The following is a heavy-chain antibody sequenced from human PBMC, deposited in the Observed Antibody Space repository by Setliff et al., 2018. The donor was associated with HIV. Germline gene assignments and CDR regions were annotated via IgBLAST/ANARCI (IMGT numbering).Heavy chain of an antibody. CDR2: INPKTDDT. J-gene: IGHJ5*01. V-gene: IGHV1-2*06. Sequence: ASVKVSCKASGYTFTGYCIHCLRQAPGQGLQWMGRINPKTDDTDYAQNFQGRVTLTTDTSINTAYMELHRLTSDDTAVYFCARGRVRAAAVTGLDWFDFWGQGSLVTVSS. CDR3: ARGRVRAAAVTGLDWFDF. D-gene: IGHD6-13*01. CDR1: GYTFTGYC.